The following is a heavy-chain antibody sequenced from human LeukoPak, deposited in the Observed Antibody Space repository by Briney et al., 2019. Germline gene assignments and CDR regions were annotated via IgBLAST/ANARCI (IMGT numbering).Heavy chain of an antibody. Sequence: GASVKVSCKASGYTFTSYDINWVRQATRQGLEWMGWMNPNSGNTGYAQKFQGRVTMTRNTSISTAYMELSSLRSEDTAVYYCARQARKTDAFDIWGQGTMVTVSS. CDR2: MNPNSGNT. CDR3: ARQARKTDAFDI. CDR1: GYTFTSYD. V-gene: IGHV1-8*01. J-gene: IGHJ3*02.